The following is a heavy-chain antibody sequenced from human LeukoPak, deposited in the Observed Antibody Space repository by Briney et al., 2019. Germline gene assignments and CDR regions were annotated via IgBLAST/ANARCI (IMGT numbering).Heavy chain of an antibody. Sequence: PSETLSLTCTVSSYSISSGYYWGWIRQPPGKGLEWIGSIYYSGSTYYNPSLKSRVTMSVDTSKNQFSLKLSSVTAADTAVYYCARQGDPFNTYPAYWGQGTLVTVSS. D-gene: IGHD2-2*01. CDR3: ARQGDPFNTYPAY. CDR1: SYSISSGYY. V-gene: IGHV4-38-2*02. CDR2: IYYSGST. J-gene: IGHJ4*02.